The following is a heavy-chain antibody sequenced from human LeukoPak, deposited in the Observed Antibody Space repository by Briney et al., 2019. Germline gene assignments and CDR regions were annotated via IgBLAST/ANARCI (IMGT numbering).Heavy chain of an antibody. Sequence: ASVKFSCKASGYTFTSYGISWVRKAPGQGLEWMGWISAYNGNTNYAQKLQGRVTMTTDTSTSTAYMELRSLRSDDTAVYYCASSQVGATLRDWGQGGLVTVSS. J-gene: IGHJ4*02. CDR1: GYTFTSYG. CDR3: ASSQVGATLRD. V-gene: IGHV1-18*01. CDR2: ISAYNGNT. D-gene: IGHD1-26*01.